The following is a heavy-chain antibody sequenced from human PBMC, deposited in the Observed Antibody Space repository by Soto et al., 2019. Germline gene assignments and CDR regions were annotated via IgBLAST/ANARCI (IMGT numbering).Heavy chain of an antibody. V-gene: IGHV1-69*13. D-gene: IGHD2-2*02. Sequence: SVKVSCKASGGTFSSETITWVRQAPGQGLEWMGGIIPISDTANYAQNFRGRVTITADESTSTVYLELSSLRSEDTAVYYCATLVPAPIKLFPRLGWFDPWGQGTLVTVSS. J-gene: IGHJ5*02. CDR1: GGTFSSET. CDR2: IIPISDTA. CDR3: ATLVPAPIKLFPRLGWFDP.